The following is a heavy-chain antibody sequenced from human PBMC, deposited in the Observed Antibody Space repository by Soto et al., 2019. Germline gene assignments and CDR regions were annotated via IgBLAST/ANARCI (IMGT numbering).Heavy chain of an antibody. CDR3: EKEWVYGSSGWSFAY. CDR1: GFTFSTSG. V-gene: IGHV3-30*18. D-gene: IGHD3-22*01. CDR2: ISDDGSKK. J-gene: IGHJ4*02. Sequence: QVQLVESGGGVVQPGRSLRLSCAASGFTFSTSGMHWVRQAPGKGLEWVAVISDDGSKKYYADSVKGRFTISRDNSKNRLYLQMNSLRPEVTGVYYCEKEWVYGSSGWSFAYWGQGGLVTVSS.